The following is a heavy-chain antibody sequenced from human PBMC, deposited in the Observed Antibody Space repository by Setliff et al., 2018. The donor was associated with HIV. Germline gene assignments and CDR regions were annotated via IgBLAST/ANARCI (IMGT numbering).Heavy chain of an antibody. J-gene: IGHJ3*01. D-gene: IGHD2-15*01. Sequence: PGGSLSLSCEASGFTFSSYWIHWVRQAPGKGLVWVSRISADGSDTSYADSVKGRFTISRDNAKNTLYLQMNSLRAEDTALYYCSLGYCSGGSCYSDPEVAFDVWGQGTMFTVSS. CDR3: SLGYCSGGSCYSDPEVAFDV. CDR2: ISADGSDT. CDR1: GFTFSSYW. V-gene: IGHV3-74*01.